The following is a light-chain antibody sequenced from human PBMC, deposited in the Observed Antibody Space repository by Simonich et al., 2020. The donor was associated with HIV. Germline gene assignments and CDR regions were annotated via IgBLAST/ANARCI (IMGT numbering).Light chain of an antibody. CDR3: MQGTLWWT. CDR2: KVS. CDR1: QSLVNSDGNTY. V-gene: IGKV2-30*01. Sequence: DVVMTQSPLSLPVTLGQPASISCRSSQSLVNSDGNTYLNWFQQRPGQSPRRLIYKVSNRDSGVPDRFSGSGSDTDFTLKISRVEAEDVGIYYCMQGTLWWTFGQGTKVEIK. J-gene: IGKJ1*01.